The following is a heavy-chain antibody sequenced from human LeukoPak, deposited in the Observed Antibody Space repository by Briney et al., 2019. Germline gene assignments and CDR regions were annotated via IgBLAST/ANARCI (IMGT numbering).Heavy chain of an antibody. J-gene: IGHJ4*02. CDR2: ISDSGNTT. CDR3: AKAYSYGSGSYYSLFDY. D-gene: IGHD3-10*01. Sequence: GGSLRLSCAASGFTFSGYAMSWVRQSPGKGLKWVSTISDSGNTTYYAASVRGGSTIARDNSKNPLHLQMNSLRGEDTGVYYCAKAYSYGSGSYYSLFDYGGQGTLLTFPS. CDR1: GFTFSGYA. V-gene: IGHV3-23*01.